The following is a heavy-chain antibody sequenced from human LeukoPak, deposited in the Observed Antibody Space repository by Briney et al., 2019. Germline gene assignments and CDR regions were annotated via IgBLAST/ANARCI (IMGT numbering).Heavy chain of an antibody. J-gene: IGHJ4*02. V-gene: IGHV4-34*01. Sequence: SETLSLTCAVYGGSFSGYYWSWIRQPPGKGLEWIGEINHSGSTNYNPSLKSRVTISVDTSKNQFSLKLNSVTAADTAVYYCARGRGVWGSYRPFFDYWGQGTLVTVSS. D-gene: IGHD3-16*02. CDR3: ARGRGVWGSYRPFFDY. CDR1: GGSFSGYY. CDR2: INHSGST.